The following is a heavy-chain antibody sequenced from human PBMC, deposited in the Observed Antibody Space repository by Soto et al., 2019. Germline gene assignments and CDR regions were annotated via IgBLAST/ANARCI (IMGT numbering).Heavy chain of an antibody. CDR3: ARWDREYGYLDV. Sequence: SQTPSLTCDISWDSLSSNRGAWTWIRQSPSRGLEWLGRTYYRSKWYNEYGLSVKSRITINADTCKNQFSLQLNSVTPEVAAVYYCARWDREYGYLDVWGLGTTVTVSS. V-gene: IGHV6-1*01. D-gene: IGHD4-17*01. J-gene: IGHJ6*02. CDR2: TYYRSKWYN. CDR1: WDSLSSNRGA.